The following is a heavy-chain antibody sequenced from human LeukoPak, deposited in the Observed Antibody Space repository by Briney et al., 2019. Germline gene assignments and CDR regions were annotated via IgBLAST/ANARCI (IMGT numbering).Heavy chain of an antibody. CDR2: INPKSRAT. CDR1: GYTFTGYY. V-gene: IGHV1-2*02. CDR3: ARGVDTAVIPYYYYYMDV. D-gene: IGHD5-18*01. J-gene: IGHJ6*03. Sequence: ASVKVSCKASGYTFTGYYMHWVRQAPGQGLEWMGWINPKSRATNYAQNFQGRVTLTRDTSISTAYMELSSLRSDDTAVYYCARGVDTAVIPYYYYYMDVWGIGTTVTVSS.